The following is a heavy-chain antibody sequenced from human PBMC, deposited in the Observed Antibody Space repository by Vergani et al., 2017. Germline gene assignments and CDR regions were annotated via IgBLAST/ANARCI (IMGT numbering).Heavy chain of an antibody. D-gene: IGHD3-3*01. CDR1: GITFSSYA. CDR3: ARERNAYYDFWSGYYTQYYFDY. V-gene: IGHV3-30-3*01. J-gene: IGHJ4*02. CDR2: ISYDGSNK. Sequence: VDLVESGGGLAQPGGSLRLSCEASGITFSSYAMHWVRQAPGKGLEWVAVISYDGSNKYYADSVKGRFTISRDNAKNSLYLQMNSLRAEDTALYYCARERNAYYDFWSGYYTQYYFDYWGQGTLVTVSS.